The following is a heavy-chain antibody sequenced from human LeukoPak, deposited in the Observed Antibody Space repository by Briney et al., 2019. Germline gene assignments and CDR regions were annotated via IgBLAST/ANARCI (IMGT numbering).Heavy chain of an antibody. J-gene: IGHJ6*03. Sequence: PGGSLRLSCAASGFTFSSYWMRWVRQAPGKGLEWVSAISGSGGSTYYADSVKGRFTISRDNSKNTLYLQVNSLRAEDTAVYYCAKEYYDIFGLRYYYYMDVWGKGTTVTISS. V-gene: IGHV3-23*01. D-gene: IGHD3-9*01. CDR1: GFTFSSYW. CDR3: AKEYYDIFGLRYYYYMDV. CDR2: ISGSGGST.